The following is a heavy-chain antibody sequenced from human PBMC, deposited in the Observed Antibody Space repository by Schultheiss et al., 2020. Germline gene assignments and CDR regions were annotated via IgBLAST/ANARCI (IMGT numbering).Heavy chain of an antibody. Sequence: GSLRLSCAVYGGSFSGYYWNWIRQPPGKGLEWIGEINHSGSTNYNPSLKSRVTISADTSKNQFSLKLNSVTAADTAMYYCARAMKPKRSSMDYWGQGTLVTVSS. CDR1: GGSFSGYY. D-gene: IGHD2/OR15-2a*01. J-gene: IGHJ4*02. CDR3: ARAMKPKRSSMDY. CDR2: INHSGST. V-gene: IGHV4-34*01.